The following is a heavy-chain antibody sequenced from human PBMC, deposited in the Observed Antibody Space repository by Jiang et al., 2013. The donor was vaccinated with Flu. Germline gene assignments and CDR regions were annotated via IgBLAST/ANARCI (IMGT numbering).Heavy chain of an antibody. V-gene: IGHV3-23*01. J-gene: IGHJ3*02. D-gene: IGHD6-13*01. Sequence: SAISGSGGSTYYADSVKGRFTISRDNSKNTLYLQMNSLRAEDTAVYYCAKDRYQYSSSWYVAFDIWGQGTMVTVSS. CDR3: AKDRYQYSSSWYVAFDI. CDR2: ISGSGGST.